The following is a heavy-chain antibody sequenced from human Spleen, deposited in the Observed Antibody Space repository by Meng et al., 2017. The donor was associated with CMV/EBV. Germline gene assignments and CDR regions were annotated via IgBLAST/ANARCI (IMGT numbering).Heavy chain of an antibody. D-gene: IGHD6-19*01. CDR2: STLGVVT. CDR3: ARGMYSSGPADY. CDR1: GYTFTGYQ. Sequence: ASVKVSCKTSGYTFTGYQMDWVRQALDKGLSGWGGSTLGVVTQTVHRLTMTRDTSITSARMELTRLRSDDTAVYYCARGMYSSGPADYWGQGTLVTVSS. J-gene: IGHJ4*02. V-gene: IGHV1-2*02.